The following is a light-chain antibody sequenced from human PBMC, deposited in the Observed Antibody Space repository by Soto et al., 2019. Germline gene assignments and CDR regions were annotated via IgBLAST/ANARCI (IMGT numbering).Light chain of an antibody. CDR3: QKYSSFPHT. Sequence: DIQMTQSPSTLSASVGDRVTITCRASQNINSWLAWYQQKPGEAPKXLIYEASSLHIGVPTRFSGSRSGTDLTLTIGSLQPDDCETYDGQKYSSFPHTFGPGTKVDIK. V-gene: IGKV1-5*01. CDR2: EAS. CDR1: QNINSW. J-gene: IGKJ2*01.